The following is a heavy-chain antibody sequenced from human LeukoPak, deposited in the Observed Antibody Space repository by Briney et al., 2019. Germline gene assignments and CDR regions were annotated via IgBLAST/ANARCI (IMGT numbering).Heavy chain of an antibody. D-gene: IGHD3-10*01. CDR2: IYTDGST. Sequence: SETLSLTCTVSGDSISSYYYSWIRQPAGKGLEWIGRIYTDGSTNYNPSLKSRVTMSVDTSKNQFSLELNSVTAPDTAVYYRARERITMVRGVTNNWFDPWGQGTLVTVSS. CDR1: GDSISSYY. J-gene: IGHJ5*02. CDR3: ARERITMVRGVTNNWFDP. V-gene: IGHV4-4*07.